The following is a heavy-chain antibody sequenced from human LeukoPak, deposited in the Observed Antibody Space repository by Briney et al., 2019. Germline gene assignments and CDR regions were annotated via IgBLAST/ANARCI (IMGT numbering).Heavy chain of an antibody. J-gene: IGHJ6*03. CDR3: ARGYYGSGSHCCHMDV. Sequence: SETLSLTCAVYVGSFSGYYWSWIRQPPGKGLEWIGEISHSGSTNYNSSLKSRVTISVDTSKNQFSLKLSSVTAADTAVYYCARGYYGSGSHCCHMDVRGKGTTITVS. CDR2: ISHSGST. V-gene: IGHV4-34*01. D-gene: IGHD3-10*01. CDR1: VGSFSGYY.